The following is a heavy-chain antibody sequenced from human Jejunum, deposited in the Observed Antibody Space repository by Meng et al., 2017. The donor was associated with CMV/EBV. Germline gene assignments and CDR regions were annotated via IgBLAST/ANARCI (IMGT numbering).Heavy chain of an antibody. Sequence: SNYMSWVRQAPGKGLEWVSIIYSDGTTYYADSVKGRFTISRDKSKNTLDLQMNSLRAEDTAVYYCARGHRRRGVPAAEVYYFDYWGQGTLVTVSS. V-gene: IGHV3-53*01. CDR1: SNY. CDR3: ARGHRRRGVPAAEVYYFDY. CDR2: IYSDGTT. J-gene: IGHJ4*02. D-gene: IGHD2-2*01.